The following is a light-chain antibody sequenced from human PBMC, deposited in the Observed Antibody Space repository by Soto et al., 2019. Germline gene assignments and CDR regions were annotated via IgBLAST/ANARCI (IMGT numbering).Light chain of an antibody. CDR1: QSISSY. V-gene: IGKV1-39*01. CDR3: QQSYSTPFT. Sequence: DIQMTQSPSSLSASLGDRVTITCRASQSISSYLNWYQQKPGKAPKLLIYAASSLQSGVPSRFSGSGSGTDFTLTISSLQPEDFATYYCQQSYSTPFTFGPGTKVAIK. J-gene: IGKJ3*01. CDR2: AAS.